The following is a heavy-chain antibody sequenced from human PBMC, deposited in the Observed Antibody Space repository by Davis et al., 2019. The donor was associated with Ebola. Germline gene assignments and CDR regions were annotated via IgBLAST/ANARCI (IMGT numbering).Heavy chain of an antibody. J-gene: IGHJ2*01. Sequence: PGGSLRLSCTVSGGSISSYYWSWIRQPAGKGLEWIGLIYTSGSTNYNPSLKSRVTMSVDTSKNQFSLKLSSVTAADTAVYYCARDLDWYDWYFDLWGRGTLVTVSS. V-gene: IGHV4-4*07. CDR1: GGSISSYY. CDR2: IYTSGST. D-gene: IGHD3-9*01. CDR3: ARDLDWYDWYFDL.